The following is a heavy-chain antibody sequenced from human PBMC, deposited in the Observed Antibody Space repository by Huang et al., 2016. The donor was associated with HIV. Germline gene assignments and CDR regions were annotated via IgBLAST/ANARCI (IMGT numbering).Heavy chain of an antibody. Sequence: QEQLVESGGGVVQPGGSLRLSCATSGFSFSHYGMHWVRQAPGKGLEWVAVIRFDGGKKHYADSAKGRFTISRDNSKKMLFLEMNSLRGDDTAFYYCATDLGGYSFDYWGQGALVSVSS. J-gene: IGHJ4*02. CDR1: GFSFSHYG. V-gene: IGHV3-30*02. D-gene: IGHD2-21*02. CDR2: IRFDGGKK. CDR3: ATDLGGYSFDY.